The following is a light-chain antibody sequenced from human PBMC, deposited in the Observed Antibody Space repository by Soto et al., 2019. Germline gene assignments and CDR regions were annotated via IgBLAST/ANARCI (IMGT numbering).Light chain of an antibody. J-gene: IGKJ1*01. CDR3: QQYNNWPPWT. Sequence: EIVLTQSPGTLSLSPGERATLSCRTSQSVRSSHLAWYQQKSGQAPRLLIYGASSRATGIPDRFSGSGSGTDFTLTISSLEPEDFAVYYCQQYNNWPPWTFGQGTKVDIK. V-gene: IGKV3-20*01. CDR1: QSVRSSH. CDR2: GAS.